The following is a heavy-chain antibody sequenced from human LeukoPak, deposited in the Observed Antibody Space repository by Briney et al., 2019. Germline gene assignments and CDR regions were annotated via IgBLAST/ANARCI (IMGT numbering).Heavy chain of an antibody. V-gene: IGHV3-7*01. J-gene: IGHJ4*02. CDR1: GFTFSTSW. Sequence: GGSLRLSCVASGFTFSTSWVTCVRQAPGKGLEWVANIDKHGSGKYYVDSVKGRFAISRDYASNSVFLQMDSLRGEDTSVYYCARDAGWGYYDLWGQGTPVTVSS. D-gene: IGHD1-26*01. CDR3: ARDAGWGYYDL. CDR2: IDKHGSGK.